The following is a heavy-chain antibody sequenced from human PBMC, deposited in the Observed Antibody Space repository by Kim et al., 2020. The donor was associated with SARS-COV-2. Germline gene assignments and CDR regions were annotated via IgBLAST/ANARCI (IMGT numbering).Heavy chain of an antibody. CDR3: ARYGGITGTTSSYYGMDV. J-gene: IGHJ6*02. CDR2: ISAYNGNT. Sequence: ASVKVSCKASGYTFTSYGISWVRQAPGQGLEWMGWISAYNGNTNYAQKLQGRVTMTTDTSTSTAYMELRSLRSDDTAVYYCARYGGITGTTSSYYGMDVWGQGTTVTVSS. V-gene: IGHV1-18*01. CDR1: GYTFTSYG. D-gene: IGHD1-7*01.